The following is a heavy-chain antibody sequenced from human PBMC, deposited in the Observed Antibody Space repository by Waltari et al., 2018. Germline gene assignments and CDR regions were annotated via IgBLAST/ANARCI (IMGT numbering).Heavy chain of an antibody. D-gene: IGHD6-19*01. CDR3: ARWQQWPVRAFDY. J-gene: IGHJ4*02. V-gene: IGHV3-53*01. CDR2: IDSGGST. CDR1: VFLVRSHY. Sequence: VQLVESGGGLIQPGGSLRLSCAASVFLVRSHYMSWVRQAPGRGLEWVALIDSGGSTYYADSVKGRFTISRDNSKNTLYLQMDSLSVEDTAVYYCARWQQWPVRAFDYWGQGTLVTVSS.